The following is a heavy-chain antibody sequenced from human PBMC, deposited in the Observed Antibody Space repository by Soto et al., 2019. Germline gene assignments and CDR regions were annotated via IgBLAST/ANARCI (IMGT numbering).Heavy chain of an antibody. CDR1: GFTFSSYS. D-gene: IGHD4-17*01. J-gene: IGHJ4*02. CDR2: ISSSSSYI. V-gene: IGHV3-21*01. Sequence: GGSLRLSCAASGFTFSSYSMNWVRQAPGKGLEWVSSISSSSSYIYYADSVKGRFTISRDNAKNSLYLQMNSLRAEDTAVYYWAIDGYGDYVVDYWGQGTLVTVSS. CDR3: AIDGYGDYVVDY.